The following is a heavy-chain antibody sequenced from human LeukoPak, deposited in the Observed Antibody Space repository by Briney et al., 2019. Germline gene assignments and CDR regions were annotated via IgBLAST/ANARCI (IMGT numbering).Heavy chain of an antibody. Sequence: PEASVKVSCKASGYTFTSYAMHWVRQAPGQRLEWMGWINAGNGNTKYSQNFQGRVTFISNTSATTAFMELSSLRSEDAAVYYCARDSGSGNNDYWGQGTLVTVSS. CDR3: ARDSGSGNNDY. J-gene: IGHJ4*02. D-gene: IGHD1-26*01. V-gene: IGHV1-3*01. CDR1: GYTFTSYA. CDR2: INAGNGNT.